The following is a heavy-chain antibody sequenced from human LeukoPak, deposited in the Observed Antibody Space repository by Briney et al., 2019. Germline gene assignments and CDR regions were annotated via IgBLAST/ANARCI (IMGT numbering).Heavy chain of an antibody. CDR2: INPNSGGT. CDR1: GYTFTGYY. Sequence: ASVKVSCKASGYTFTGYYMHWVRQAPGQGLEWMGWINPNSGGTNYAQKFQGRVTMTRDTSISTAYMELSRLRSDDTAVYYCARGILSSIAAAGVCWFDPWGQGTLVTVSS. D-gene: IGHD6-13*01. CDR3: ARGILSSIAAAGVCWFDP. V-gene: IGHV1-2*02. J-gene: IGHJ5*02.